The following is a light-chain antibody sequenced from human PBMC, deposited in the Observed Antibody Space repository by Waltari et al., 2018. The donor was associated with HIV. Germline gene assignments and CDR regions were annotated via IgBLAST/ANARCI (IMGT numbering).Light chain of an antibody. J-gene: IGKJ1*01. CDR1: QSVSSNF. V-gene: IGKV3-20*01. Sequence: ETVLTQSPGTVSLSPGERVTLSCRASQSVSSNFLAWYQQKAGQAPRLLISGTSSRAAGIPDRFSGSGSGTDFTLSISRLEPEDVAVDDCQQYGSLPQTFGQGSKVEIK. CDR3: QQYGSLPQT. CDR2: GTS.